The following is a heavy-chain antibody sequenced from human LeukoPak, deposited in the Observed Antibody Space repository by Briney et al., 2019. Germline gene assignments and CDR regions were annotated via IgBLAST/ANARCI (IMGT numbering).Heavy chain of an antibody. D-gene: IGHD3-22*01. J-gene: IGHJ4*02. CDR3: AKIPRGYYSDSSGYSYYFDY. CDR2: ISGSCGST. V-gene: IGHV3-23*01. Sequence: PGGSLRLSCAASGFTFSSYGMSWVRQAPGKGLEWVSAISGSCGSTYYADSVKGRFTISRDNSKNTLYLQMNSLRAEDTAVYYCAKIPRGYYSDSSGYSYYFDYWGQGTLVTVSS. CDR1: GFTFSSYG.